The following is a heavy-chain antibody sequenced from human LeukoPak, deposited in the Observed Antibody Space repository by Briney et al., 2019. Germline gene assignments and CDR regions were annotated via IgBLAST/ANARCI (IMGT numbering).Heavy chain of an antibody. CDR3: AREEQLVFDY. CDR2: INHSGST. Sequence: SETLSLTCAVHGGSFSGHYWSWIRQPPGKGLEWIGEINHSGSTNYNPSLKSRVTISVDTSKNQFSLKLSSVTAADTAVYYCAREEQLVFDYWGQGTLVTISS. J-gene: IGHJ4*02. V-gene: IGHV4-34*01. CDR1: GGSFSGHY. D-gene: IGHD6-6*01.